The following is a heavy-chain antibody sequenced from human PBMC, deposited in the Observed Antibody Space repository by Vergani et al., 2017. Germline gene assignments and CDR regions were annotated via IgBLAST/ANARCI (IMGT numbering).Heavy chain of an antibody. J-gene: IGHJ6*03. CDR1: GGSFSGYY. D-gene: IGHD5-18*01. Sequence: QVQLQQWGAGLLKPSETLSLTCAVYGGSFSGYYWSWIRQPPGKGLEWIGEINHSGSTNYNPSLKSRVTISVDTSKNQFSLKLSSVTAADTAVYYCAGLNSHYYYYYMDVWGKGTTVTVSS. V-gene: IGHV4-34*01. CDR3: AGLNSHYYYYYMDV. CDR2: INHSGST.